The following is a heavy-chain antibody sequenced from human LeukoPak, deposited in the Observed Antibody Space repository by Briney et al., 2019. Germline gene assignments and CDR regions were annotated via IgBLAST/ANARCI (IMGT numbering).Heavy chain of an antibody. CDR2: ISYDGSNK. CDR1: GFTFSGYP. V-gene: IGHV3-30-3*01. D-gene: IGHD5-18*01. J-gene: IGHJ6*02. Sequence: GGSLRLSCAASGFTFSGYPIHWVRQAPGKGLEWVAVISYDGSNKYYADSVKGRFTISRDNSKNTLYLQMNSLRAEDRAVYYCARDTAMVSYYYYYGMDVWGQGTMVTVSS. CDR3: ARDTAMVSYYYYYGMDV.